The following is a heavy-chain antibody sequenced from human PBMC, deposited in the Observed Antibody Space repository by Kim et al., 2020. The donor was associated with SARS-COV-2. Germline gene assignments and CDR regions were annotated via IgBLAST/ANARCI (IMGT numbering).Heavy chain of an antibody. V-gene: IGHV1-18*01. CDR3: ARCDGKTTVTWAFDP. J-gene: IGHJ5*02. Sequence: ASVKVSCKASVYTFSSYGISWVRQAPGQGLEWMGWISAYNGNTNYAQKVQGRVTMTTDTSTSTAYMELRSLRSDDTAVYYCARCDGKTTVTWAFDPWGQGTLVTVSS. CDR2: ISAYNGNT. CDR1: VYTFSSYG. D-gene: IGHD4-4*01.